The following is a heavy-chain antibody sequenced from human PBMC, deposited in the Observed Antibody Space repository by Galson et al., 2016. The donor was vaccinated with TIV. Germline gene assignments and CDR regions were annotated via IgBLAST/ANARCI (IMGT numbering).Heavy chain of an antibody. J-gene: IGHJ4*02. V-gene: IGHV5-51*01. CDR2: IYPGASDT. CDR3: ATLSSGWPSYFDN. CDR1: GYRFSDYW. D-gene: IGHD6-19*01. Sequence: QSGAEVKKPGESLKISCRGSGYRFSDYWIGWVRQTPEEGLEWMGVIYPGASDTKYSPSFQGQVTISADKSINTAYLQWNRLKASDTAIYFCATLSSGWPSYFDNWGQGTQVIVSS.